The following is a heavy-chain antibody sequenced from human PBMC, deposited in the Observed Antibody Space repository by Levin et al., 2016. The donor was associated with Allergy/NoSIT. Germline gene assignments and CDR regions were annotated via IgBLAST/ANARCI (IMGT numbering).Heavy chain of an antibody. V-gene: IGHV5-51*01. Sequence: VRQMPGKGLEWLGIIHPGDSENRYNPSFQGQVTISADKSISTAYLQWSSLKASDTATFYCARLEGSYGRRYSRQFYYGMDVWGQGTTVTVSS. CDR2: IHPGDSEN. CDR3: ARLEGSYGRRYSRQFYYGMDV. D-gene: IGHD3-16*01. J-gene: IGHJ6*02.